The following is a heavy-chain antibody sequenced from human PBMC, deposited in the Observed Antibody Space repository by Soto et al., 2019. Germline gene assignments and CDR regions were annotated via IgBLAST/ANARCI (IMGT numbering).Heavy chain of an antibody. D-gene: IGHD6-19*01. CDR1: GYTFTDYY. Sequence: QVQLVQSGAELKKPGASVKVSCKASGYTFTDYYVHWLRQAPGQGLEWMGWINPKSGVTHYAQKFQGWVTLTRDTSVSTAYMELNSLKSDATAVFFCARGVSGWSTFDVWGQVTLFTVSS. J-gene: IGHJ4*02. CDR2: INPKSGVT. V-gene: IGHV1-2*04. CDR3: ARGVSGWSTFDV.